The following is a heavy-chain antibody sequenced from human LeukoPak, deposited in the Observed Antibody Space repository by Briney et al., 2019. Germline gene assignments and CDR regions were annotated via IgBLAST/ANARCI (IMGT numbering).Heavy chain of an antibody. Sequence: GGSLRLSCAASGFTFSSYAMSWVRQVPGKGLEWVSAISGSGGGTFYTDSVKGRFTISRDNSKNTLLLQMNSLRAADTAIYYCAKGYDHYDDGGYYSRPYAFDLWGQGTMVTVSS. CDR3: AKGYDHYDDGGYYSRPYAFDL. D-gene: IGHD3-22*01. V-gene: IGHV3-23*01. CDR1: GFTFSSYA. CDR2: ISGSGGGT. J-gene: IGHJ3*01.